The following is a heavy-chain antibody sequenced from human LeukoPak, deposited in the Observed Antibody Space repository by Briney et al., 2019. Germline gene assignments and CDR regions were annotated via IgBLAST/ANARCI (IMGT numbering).Heavy chain of an antibody. V-gene: IGHV3-74*01. CDR2: INSDGSST. D-gene: IGHD3-3*01. J-gene: IGHJ4*02. CDR1: GFTFSSYW. CDR3: ARETYYDSYFDY. Sequence: PGGSLRLSCAASGFTFSSYWMHWVRQAPGKGLVWVSRINSDGSSTSYADSVKGRFTISRDNAKNTLYLQVSSLRAEDTAVYYCARETYYDSYFDYWGQGTLVTVSS.